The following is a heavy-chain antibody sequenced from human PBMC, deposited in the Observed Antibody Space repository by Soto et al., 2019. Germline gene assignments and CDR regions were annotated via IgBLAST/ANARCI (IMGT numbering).Heavy chain of an antibody. CDR2: IYYSGST. J-gene: IGHJ2*01. CDR3: ARDISRGYGDLPFRYFDL. Sequence: QVQLQESGPGLVKPSETLSLTCTVSGGSISSYYWSWIRQPPGKGLEWIGYIYYSGSTNYNPSLKSRVTISVDTSKNQFSLKLSSVTAADTAVYYCARDISRGYGDLPFRYFDLWGRGTLVTVSS. D-gene: IGHD4-17*01. V-gene: IGHV4-59*01. CDR1: GGSISSYY.